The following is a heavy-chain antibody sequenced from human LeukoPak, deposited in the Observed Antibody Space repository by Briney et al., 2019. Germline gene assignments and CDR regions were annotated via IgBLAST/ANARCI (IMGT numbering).Heavy chain of an antibody. J-gene: IGHJ4*02. CDR3: ATLYSGSYNYFDY. CDR1: GFTFSNAW. Sequence: GGSLRLSCAASGFTFSNAWMSWVRQAPGKGLVWVGRIKSKFDGGTTDYAAPVKGRFTISRDDSKNTLFLQMNSLKTEDAAVYYCATLYSGSYNYFDYWGQGTLVTVSS. D-gene: IGHD1-26*01. CDR2: IKSKFDGGTT. V-gene: IGHV3-15*01.